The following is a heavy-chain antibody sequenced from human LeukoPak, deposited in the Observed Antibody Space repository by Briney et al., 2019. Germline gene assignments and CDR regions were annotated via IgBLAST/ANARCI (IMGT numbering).Heavy chain of an antibody. D-gene: IGHD4-23*01. Sequence: GASVKVSCKASGYTFTSYYMHWVRQAPGQGLEWMGIINPSGGSTSYAQKFQGRVTMTRDTSTSTVYMELSSLRSEDTAVYYCARSVGDYGGNSGSFDYWGQGTLVTVSS. CDR3: ARSVGDYGGNSGSFDY. J-gene: IGHJ4*02. V-gene: IGHV1-46*01. CDR2: INPSGGST. CDR1: GYTFTSYY.